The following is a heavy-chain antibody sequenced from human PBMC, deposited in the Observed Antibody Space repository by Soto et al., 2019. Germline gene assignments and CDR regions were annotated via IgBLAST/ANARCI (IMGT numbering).Heavy chain of an antibody. CDR2: ISYDGSKK. J-gene: IGHJ4*02. CDR3: AKDRDGVVVTAIPDS. Sequence: GGSLRLSCEASGYSISSYGMHWVRQAPGKGLEWVAVISYDGSKKYYADSVTGRFTISRDNSKNTLLLQMNSLRAEDTAVYFCAKDRDGVVVTAIPDSWGQGTLVTVSS. CDR1: GYSISSYG. D-gene: IGHD2-21*02. V-gene: IGHV3-30*18.